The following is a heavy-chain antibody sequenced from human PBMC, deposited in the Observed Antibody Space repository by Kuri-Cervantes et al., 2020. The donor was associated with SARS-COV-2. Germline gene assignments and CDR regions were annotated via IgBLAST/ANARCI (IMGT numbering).Heavy chain of an antibody. CDR3: AGVGRSSSYSLAARDY. J-gene: IGHJ4*02. CDR2: IWYGGSNK. V-gene: IGHV3-33*08. Sequence: GESLKISCAASGFTFSSYGMHWVRQAPGKGLEWVAVIWYGGSNKYYADSVKGRFTISRDNSKNTLYLQMNSLRAEDTAVYYCAGVGRSSSYSLAARDYWGQGTLVTVSS. D-gene: IGHD6-6*01. CDR1: GFTFSSYG.